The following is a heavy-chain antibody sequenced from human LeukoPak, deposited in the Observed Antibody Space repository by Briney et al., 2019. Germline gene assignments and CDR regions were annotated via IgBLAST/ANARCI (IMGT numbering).Heavy chain of an antibody. Sequence: SETLSLTCAVSGGSISSGCYSWSWIRQPPGKGLQWIGYIYHSGSTYYNPSLKSRVTISVDRSKNQFSLKLSSVTAADTAVYYCARKKPYCSGGSCYYWFDPWGQGTLVTVSS. CDR1: GGSISSGCYS. V-gene: IGHV4-30-2*01. CDR2: IYHSGST. CDR3: ARKKPYCSGGSCYYWFDP. D-gene: IGHD2-15*01. J-gene: IGHJ5*02.